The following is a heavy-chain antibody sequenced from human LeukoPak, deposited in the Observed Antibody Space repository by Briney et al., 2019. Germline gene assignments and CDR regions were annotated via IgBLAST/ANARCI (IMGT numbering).Heavy chain of an antibody. V-gene: IGHV4-34*01. D-gene: IGHD3-16*02. CDR2: INHSGST. CDR3: ARGYDYVWGSYRSSNWFDP. J-gene: IGHJ5*02. Sequence: KASETLSLTCAVYGGSFSGYYWSWIRQPPGKGLGWIGEINHSGSTNYNPSLKSRVTISVDTSKNQFSLKLSSVTAADTAVYYCARGYDYVWGSYRSSNWFDPWGQGTLVTVSS. CDR1: GGSFSGYY.